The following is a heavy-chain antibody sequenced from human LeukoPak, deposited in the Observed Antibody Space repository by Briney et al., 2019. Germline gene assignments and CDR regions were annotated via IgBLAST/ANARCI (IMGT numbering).Heavy chain of an antibody. J-gene: IGHJ4*02. D-gene: IGHD2-15*01. Sequence: GGSLRLSCAASGFTFSSYSMNWVRQAPGKGLEWVSPISSSSSYIYYADSVKGRFTISRDNAKNSLYLQMNSLRAEDTAVYYCAKAGAVVVVAAKYFDYWGQGTLVTVSS. CDR1: GFTFSSYS. CDR2: ISSSSSYI. CDR3: AKAGAVVVVAAKYFDY. V-gene: IGHV3-21*04.